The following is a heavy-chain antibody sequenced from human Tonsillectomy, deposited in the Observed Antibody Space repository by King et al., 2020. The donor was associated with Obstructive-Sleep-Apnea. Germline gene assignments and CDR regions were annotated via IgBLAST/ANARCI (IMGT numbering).Heavy chain of an antibody. J-gene: IGHJ4*02. V-gene: IGHV3-30*01. CDR1: GFTFSSYA. CDR2: ISYDGSNK. D-gene: IGHD3-16*02. CDR3: AGGLIWWLRLGELSGQLDY. Sequence: VQLVESGGGVVQPGRSLRLSCAASGFTFSSYAMHWVRQAPGKGLEWVAVISYDGSNKYYADSVNGRFTISRDNSKNTLYLQMTTLRAEDTAVYYCAGGLIWWLRLGELSGQLDYWGQGTLVTVSS.